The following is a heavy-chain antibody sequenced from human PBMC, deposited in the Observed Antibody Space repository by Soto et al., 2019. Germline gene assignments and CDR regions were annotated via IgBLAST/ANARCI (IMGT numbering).Heavy chain of an antibody. CDR1: GGSFSGYY. V-gene: IGHV4-34*01. Sequence: SETLSLTCAVYGGSFSGYYWSWIRQPPGKGLEWIGEINHSGSTNYNPSLKSRVTISVDTSKNQFSLKLSSVTAADTAVYYCARAGPVSVDYYYYYMDVWGKGTTVTVSS. CDR3: ARAGPVSVDYYYYYMDV. D-gene: IGHD7-27*01. CDR2: INHSGST. J-gene: IGHJ6*03.